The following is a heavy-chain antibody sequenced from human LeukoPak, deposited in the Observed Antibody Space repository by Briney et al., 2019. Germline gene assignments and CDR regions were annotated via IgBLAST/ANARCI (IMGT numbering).Heavy chain of an antibody. Sequence: ASVKVSCKASGGTFSSYAISWVRQAPGQGLEWMGGIIPIFGTANYAQKFQGRVTITADKSTSTAYMELRSLRSEDTAVYYCAREDGVGATTGFDYWGQGTLVTVSS. CDR3: AREDGVGATTGFDY. D-gene: IGHD1-26*01. CDR1: GGTFSSYA. V-gene: IGHV1-69*06. CDR2: IIPIFGTA. J-gene: IGHJ4*02.